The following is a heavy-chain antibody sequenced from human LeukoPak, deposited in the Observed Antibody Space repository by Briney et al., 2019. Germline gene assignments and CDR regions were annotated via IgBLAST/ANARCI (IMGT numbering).Heavy chain of an antibody. Sequence: GGSLRLSCAASGFTFSSYSMNWVRQAPGKGLEWISYISSSGSTINYADSVKGRFTISRDNAENLLYLQMNSLGAEDTAVYYCGYDMDVWGQGTTVIVSS. J-gene: IGHJ6*02. V-gene: IGHV3-48*04. CDR2: ISSSGSTI. CDR3: GYDMDV. CDR1: GFTFSSYS.